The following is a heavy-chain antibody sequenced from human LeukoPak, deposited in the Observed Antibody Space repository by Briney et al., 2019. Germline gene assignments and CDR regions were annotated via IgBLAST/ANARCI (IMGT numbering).Heavy chain of an antibody. V-gene: IGHV1-18*01. D-gene: IGHD2-2*01. CDR2: ISAYNGNT. Sequence: GASVKVSCKASGYTFTSYGISWVRQAPGQGLEWMGWISAYNGNTNYAQKLQGRVTMTTDTSTSKAYMKLRSLRSDDTAVYYCARSDCSRTSCNGGSFDYWGQGTLVTVSS. CDR1: GYTFTSYG. J-gene: IGHJ4*02. CDR3: ARSDCSRTSCNGGSFDY.